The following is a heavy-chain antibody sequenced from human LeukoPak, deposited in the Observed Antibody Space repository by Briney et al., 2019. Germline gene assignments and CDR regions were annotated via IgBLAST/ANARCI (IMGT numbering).Heavy chain of an antibody. CDR2: IYSGGST. Sequence: GGSLRLSCAASGFTVSSNYMSWVRQAPGKGLEWVSVIYSGGSTYYADSVKGRFTISRDNSKNTLYLQMNSLRAEDTAVYYCARDYDSSGYPNYFDYWGQGTLVTVSS. CDR3: ARDYDSSGYPNYFDY. J-gene: IGHJ4*02. CDR1: GFTVSSNY. V-gene: IGHV3-53*01. D-gene: IGHD3-22*01.